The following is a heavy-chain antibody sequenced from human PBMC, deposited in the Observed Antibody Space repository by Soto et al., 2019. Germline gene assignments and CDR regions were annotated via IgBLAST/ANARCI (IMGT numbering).Heavy chain of an antibody. CDR3: ARRVYDSMYGMDV. CDR2: IDPSDSYT. J-gene: IGHJ6*02. CDR1: GYSFTSYW. Sequence: RGESLKISCKGSGYSFTSYWISWVRQLPGKGLEWMGRIDPSDSYTNYSPSFQGHVTISADKSISTAYLQWSSLKASDTAMYYCARRVYDSMYGMDVWGQGTTVTVSS. V-gene: IGHV5-10-1*01. D-gene: IGHD5-12*01.